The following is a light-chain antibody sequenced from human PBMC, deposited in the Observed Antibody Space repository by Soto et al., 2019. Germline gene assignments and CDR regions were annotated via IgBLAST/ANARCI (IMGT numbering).Light chain of an antibody. CDR2: GGS. J-gene: IGKJ3*01. Sequence: EIVLTQSPATLSLSPGERATLSCGASQTVSSSYLVWYQQKPGQAPRLLIYGGSSRATGIPDRFSGSGSGTDFTLTISRLAPEDVAVYYCQHYGSSVFTFGPGTKVDIK. CDR3: QHYGSSVFT. CDR1: QTVSSSY. V-gene: IGKV3-20*01.